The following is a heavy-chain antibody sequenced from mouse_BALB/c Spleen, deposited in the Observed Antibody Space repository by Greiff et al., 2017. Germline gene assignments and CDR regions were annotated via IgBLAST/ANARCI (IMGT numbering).Heavy chain of an antibody. V-gene: IGHV5-17*02. CDR3: ARGYGNYVAY. J-gene: IGHJ3*01. D-gene: IGHD2-10*02. CDR2: ISSGSSTI. CDR1: GFTFSSFG. Sequence: EVMLVESGGGLVQPGGSRKLSCAASGFTFSSFGMHWVRQAPEKGLEWVAYISSGSSTIYYADTVKGRFTISRDNPKNTLFLQMTSLRSEDTAMYYCARGYGNYVAYWGQGTLVTVSA.